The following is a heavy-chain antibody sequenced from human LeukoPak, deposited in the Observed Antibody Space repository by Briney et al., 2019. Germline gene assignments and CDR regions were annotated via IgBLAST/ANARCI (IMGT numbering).Heavy chain of an antibody. D-gene: IGHD3-3*01. V-gene: IGHV4-34*01. CDR3: ARAPGYDFWSGYRKPYNWFDP. Sequence: SETLSLTCAVYGGSFSGYYWSWIRQPPGKGLEWIGEINHSGSTNYNPSLKSRVTISVDTSKNQFSLKLSSVTAADTAVYYCARAPGYDFWSGYRKPYNWFDPWGQGTLVTVSS. J-gene: IGHJ5*02. CDR1: GGSFSGYY. CDR2: INHSGST.